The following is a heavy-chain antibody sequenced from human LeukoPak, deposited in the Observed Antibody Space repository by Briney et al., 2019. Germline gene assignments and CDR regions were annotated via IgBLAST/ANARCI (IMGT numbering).Heavy chain of an antibody. CDR3: ARGSSSWYFDY. Sequence: GESLKISCKGSGYNFNTYWIAWVRQMPGKGLEWMGVIYTGDSDTRYSPSFQGQVTISADKSISTAYLQWSSLKASDTAMYYCARGSSSWYFDYWGQGTLVTVSS. V-gene: IGHV5-51*01. CDR2: IYTGDSDT. J-gene: IGHJ4*02. D-gene: IGHD6-13*01. CDR1: GYNFNTYW.